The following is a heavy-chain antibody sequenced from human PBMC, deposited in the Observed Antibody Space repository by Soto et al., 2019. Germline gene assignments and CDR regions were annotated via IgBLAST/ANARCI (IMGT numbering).Heavy chain of an antibody. J-gene: IGHJ4*02. CDR3: SCLTDGQKVGAAVYLDS. Sequence: GGSLRLSCAASGFTFNSYPMHWVRQAPGKGLEWVGVISYDGSNKYYADSVKGRFTISRDNSRNTLYLQMDNLRTEDTAVYYCSCLTDGQKVGAAVYLDSWGQGTLVTVSS. CDR2: ISYDGSNK. V-gene: IGHV3-30-3*01. D-gene: IGHD2-15*01. CDR1: GFTFNSYP.